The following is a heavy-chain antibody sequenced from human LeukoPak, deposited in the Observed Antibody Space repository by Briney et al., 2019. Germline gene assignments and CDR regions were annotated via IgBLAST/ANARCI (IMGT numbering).Heavy chain of an antibody. CDR1: GFTFRSYG. CDR3: ARVFMSYFKDI. Sequence: PGGSLRLSCVVSGFTFRSYGFHWVRQAPGKGLEGVAFISDDRSDIRYADSVKGRFTISRDNSKNTVFLQMDSLRAEDSATYYCARVFMSYFKDIWGKGTTVTVS. J-gene: IGHJ6*03. D-gene: IGHD2/OR15-2a*01. V-gene: IGHV3-30*03. CDR2: ISDDRSDI.